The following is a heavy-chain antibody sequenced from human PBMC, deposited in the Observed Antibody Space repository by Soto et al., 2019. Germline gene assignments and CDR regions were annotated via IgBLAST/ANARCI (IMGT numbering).Heavy chain of an antibody. CDR1: GFSFIDYV. Sequence: PGGSLRLSCAASGFSFIDYVINWVRQVPGRGLEYVAGIGGRGGNAFYADSMKGRFSISRDNSKNTVYLHMHNLRVDDSAMYYCAKARHSGDFAGSYDSWGQGTLVTVSS. J-gene: IGHJ5*02. D-gene: IGHD2-21*02. CDR2: IGGRGGNA. CDR3: AKARHSGDFAGSYDS. V-gene: IGHV3-23*01.